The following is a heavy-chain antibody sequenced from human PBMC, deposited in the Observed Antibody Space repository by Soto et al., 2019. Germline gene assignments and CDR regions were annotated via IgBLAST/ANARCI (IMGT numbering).Heavy chain of an antibody. CDR1: GYSFTNYW. J-gene: IGHJ4*02. D-gene: IGHD2-15*01. CDR3: ARGLRTPHFDD. Sequence: EAQLVQSRAEVKKPGESLKISCQGSGYSFTNYWIGWVRQMPGKGLEWMGIIYYDDHDTRYSPSFRGQVTISADNSLNTAFLQWSSLKASDTAMYYCARGLRTPHFDDWGQGTLVTVSS. V-gene: IGHV5-51*03. CDR2: IYYDDHDT.